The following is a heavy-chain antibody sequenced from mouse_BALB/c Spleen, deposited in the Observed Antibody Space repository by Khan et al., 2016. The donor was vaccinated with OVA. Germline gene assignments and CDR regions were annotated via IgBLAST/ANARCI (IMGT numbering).Heavy chain of an antibody. D-gene: IGHD1-2*01. V-gene: IGHV5-6*01. Sequence: EVQLVESGGDLVKPGGSLKLSCAASGFTFSSYGMSWVRQTPDKRLEWVATISSGGHYTYFPDSVRGRFTISRDTAKNTLSLQMSSLKSEDTAMYYCARSTTTTKGDYYAMDYWGQGTSVTVSS. CDR1: GFTFSSYG. CDR3: ARSTTTTKGDYYAMDY. J-gene: IGHJ4*01. CDR2: ISSGGHYT.